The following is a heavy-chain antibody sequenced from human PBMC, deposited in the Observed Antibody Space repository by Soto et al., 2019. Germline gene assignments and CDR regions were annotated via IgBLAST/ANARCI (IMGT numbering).Heavy chain of an antibody. CDR2: IIPIFGTA. D-gene: IGHD1-20*01. Sequence: QVQLVQSGAEVEKPGSSVKVSCNASGGTFSSYAISWVRQAPGQGLEWMGGIIPIFGTANYAQKFQGRVTMTADDSTSTAYMEQSSLSSEDPAVYYSARGIHGPFDYWVKSTLLTVSS. CDR3: ARGIHGPFDY. V-gene: IGHV1-69*01. CDR1: GGTFSSYA. J-gene: IGHJ4*02.